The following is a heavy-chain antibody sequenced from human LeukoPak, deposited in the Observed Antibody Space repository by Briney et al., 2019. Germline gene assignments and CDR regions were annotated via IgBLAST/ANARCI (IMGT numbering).Heavy chain of an antibody. D-gene: IGHD6-13*01. V-gene: IGHV3-21*01. CDR1: GLTFNKYW. CDR3: ARVKAGYSSSWYVPDF. CDR2: ISSSSSYL. J-gene: IGHJ4*02. Sequence: PGESLRLSCAAFGLTFNKYWMMWVRQAPGKGLEWVSSISSSSSYLYYADSVKGRFTISRDNAKNSLYLQMNSLRAEDTAVYYCARVKAGYSSSWYVPDFWGQGSLVTVSS.